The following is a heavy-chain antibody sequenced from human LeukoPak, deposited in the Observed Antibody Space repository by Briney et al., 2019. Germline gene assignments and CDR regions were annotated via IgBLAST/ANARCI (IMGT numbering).Heavy chain of an antibody. V-gene: IGHV4-4*07. D-gene: IGHD1-26*01. J-gene: IGHJ6*03. CDR2: IYTSGST. Sequence: PSEALSLTCTVSGGSISSYYWSWIRQPAGKGLEWIGRIYTSGSTNYNPSLKSRVTMSVDTSKNQFSLKLSSVTAADTAVYYCAGVYSGSYFGVYYYYYMDVWGKGTTVTISS. CDR3: AGVYSGSYFGVYYYYYMDV. CDR1: GGSISSYY.